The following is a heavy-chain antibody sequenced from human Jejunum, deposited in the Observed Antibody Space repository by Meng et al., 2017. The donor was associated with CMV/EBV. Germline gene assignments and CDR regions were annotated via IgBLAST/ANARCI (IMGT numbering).Heavy chain of an antibody. CDR3: ARFYCSSTSCPHVLFDY. CDR2: ISAYNGNT. J-gene: IGHJ4*02. CDR1: GFIFTSYA. Sequence: QVQLVLFGAEVDKPGASVKVACEASGFIFTSYAIRWVRQAPGQGLQYMGWISAYNGNTNYAQELQGRVTMTTDTSTSTAYMELRSLRFDDTAVYYCARFYCSSTSCPHVLFDYWGQGTLVTVSS. V-gene: IGHV1-18*01. D-gene: IGHD2-2*01.